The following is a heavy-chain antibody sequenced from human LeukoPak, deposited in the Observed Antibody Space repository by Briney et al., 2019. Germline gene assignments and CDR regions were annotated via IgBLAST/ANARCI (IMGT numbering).Heavy chain of an antibody. CDR2: INPNSGGT. CDR3: ARVYYDSSGYENYYFDY. V-gene: IGHV1-2*02. J-gene: IGHJ4*02. D-gene: IGHD3-22*01. CDR1: GYTFTGYY. Sequence: GASVKVSCKASGYTFTGYYMHWVRQAPGQGLEWMGWINPNSGGTNYAQKFQGRVTMTRDTSISTAYMELSRLRSDDTAVYYCARVYYDSSGYENYYFDYWGRGTLVTVSS.